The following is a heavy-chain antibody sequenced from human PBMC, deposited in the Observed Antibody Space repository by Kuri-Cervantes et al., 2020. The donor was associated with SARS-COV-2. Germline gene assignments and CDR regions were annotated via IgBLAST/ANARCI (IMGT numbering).Heavy chain of an antibody. CDR1: GFTFDDYA. V-gene: IGHV3-9*01. CDR3: AREDAFYDAFDI. CDR2: ISWNSGSI. J-gene: IGHJ3*02. Sequence: SLKISCAASGFTFDDYAMHWVRQAPGKGLEWVSGISWNSGSIGYADSVKGRFTISRDNAKSSLYLQMNSLRAEDTAVYYCAREDAFYDAFDIWGQGTMVTVSS. D-gene: IGHD3-3*02.